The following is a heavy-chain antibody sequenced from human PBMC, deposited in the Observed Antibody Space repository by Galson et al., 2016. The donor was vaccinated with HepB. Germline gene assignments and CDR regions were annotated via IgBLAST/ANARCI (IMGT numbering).Heavy chain of an antibody. V-gene: IGHV3-11*01. CDR1: GFTLSHYF. CDR3: ARMFPLYSSGWYVRGDGWFDS. CDR2: ISGDGRTI. D-gene: IGHD6-19*01. J-gene: IGHJ5*01. Sequence: SLRLSCAASGFTLSHYFVSWIRQAPGKGLEWVSYISGDGRTINYADSVKGRFTISRGNAKNSLYLHMNSLTGEDTAVYYCARMFPLYSSGWYVRGDGWFDSWGQGTLVTVSS.